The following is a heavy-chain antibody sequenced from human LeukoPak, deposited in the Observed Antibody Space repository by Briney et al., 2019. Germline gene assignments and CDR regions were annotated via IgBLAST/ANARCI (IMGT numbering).Heavy chain of an antibody. V-gene: IGHV4-38-2*02. CDR3: ARDVGEYCSSTNCYASHY. J-gene: IGHJ4*02. CDR2: IEHSGSI. D-gene: IGHD2-2*01. CDR1: GYSISSDYY. Sequence: SETLSLTCTLSGYSISSDYYWGWIRQPPGKGLEWIGSIEHSGSIYYNPFFKSRVTISVDTSKNQFSLKLSSVTAADTAVYYCARDVGEYCSSTNCYASHYWGQGTLVTVSS.